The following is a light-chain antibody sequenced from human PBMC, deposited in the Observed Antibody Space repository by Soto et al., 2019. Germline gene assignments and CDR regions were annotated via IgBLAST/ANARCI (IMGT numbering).Light chain of an antibody. J-gene: IGLJ2*01. Sequence: QSALTQPASVSGSPGQSITISCTGTSSDVGGYNYVSWYQHHPGKAPKLMIYDVTNRPSGVSNRFSGSKSGNTASLTISGLQAEDEADYDCTSYTTSSPYVVFGGGTQLTVL. CDR1: SSDVGGYNY. V-gene: IGLV2-14*03. CDR3: TSYTTSSPYVV. CDR2: DVT.